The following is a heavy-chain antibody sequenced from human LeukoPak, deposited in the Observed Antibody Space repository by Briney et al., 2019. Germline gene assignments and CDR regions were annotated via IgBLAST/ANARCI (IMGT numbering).Heavy chain of an antibody. J-gene: IGHJ4*02. CDR3: AKDEGTYCAGDCHAFDF. Sequence: GGSLRLSCAASGFTFSNYYISWVRHAPGKGLEWVASVNQDGSTRIYIDSVKGRFTISRDNSENTLYLQVNSLRAEDTAVFYCAKDEGTYCAGDCHAFDFWGQGTLVTVSS. CDR1: GFTFSNYY. D-gene: IGHD2-21*01. CDR2: VNQDGSTR. V-gene: IGHV3-7*01.